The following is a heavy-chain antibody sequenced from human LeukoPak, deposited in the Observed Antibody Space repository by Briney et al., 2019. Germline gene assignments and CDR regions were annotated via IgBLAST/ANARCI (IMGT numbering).Heavy chain of an antibody. Sequence: QAGGSLRLSCAASGLTFSSYVMSWVRQAPEKGLEWVSTITGSGGTTYYADSVKGRFTISRDNSKNTLYLQMNSLRAEDTAVYYCAKLGAYDTDYWGQGTLVTVSS. CDR1: GLTFSSYV. D-gene: IGHD3-16*01. V-gene: IGHV3-23*01. J-gene: IGHJ4*02. CDR2: ITGSGGTT. CDR3: AKLGAYDTDY.